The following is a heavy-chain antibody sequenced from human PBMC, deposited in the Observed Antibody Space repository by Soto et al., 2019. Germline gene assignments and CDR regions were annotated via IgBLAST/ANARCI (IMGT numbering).Heavy chain of an antibody. CDR3: ARDRSSSWYNGTFYYDS. J-gene: IGHJ4*02. CDR1: GGTFTTYD. V-gene: IGHV1-69*06. Sequence: QVQLVQSGAEVRKPGSSVKVSCKASGGTFTTYDISWVRQAPGQGLEWVGGIIPLFDATKYAQKFQGRVTITADKSTGTAYMESSSLRSEDTAMYYCARDRSSSWYNGTFYYDSWGQGTRVTVSS. CDR2: IIPLFDAT. D-gene: IGHD6-19*01.